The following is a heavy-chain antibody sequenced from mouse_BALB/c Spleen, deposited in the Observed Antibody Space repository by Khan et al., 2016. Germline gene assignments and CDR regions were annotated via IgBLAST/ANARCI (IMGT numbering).Heavy chain of an antibody. Sequence: EVQLQESGAELVKPGASVKLSCTASGFNIKDTYMHWVKQRPEQGLEWIGRIDPANGNTKYDPKFQGKATIPAEPSSNTAYLQLSSLTSEDTAVYYCARRYFSYWGQGTLVTVSA. CDR2: IDPANGNT. CDR1: GFNIKDTY. V-gene: IGHV14-3*02. J-gene: IGHJ3*01. CDR3: ARRYFSY.